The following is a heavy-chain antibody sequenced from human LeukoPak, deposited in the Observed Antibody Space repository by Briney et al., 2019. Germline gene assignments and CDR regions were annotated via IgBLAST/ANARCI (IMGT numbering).Heavy chain of an antibody. CDR3: ARASFGDGDLFDY. J-gene: IGHJ4*02. D-gene: IGHD3-16*01. CDR2: ISSSSSYI. V-gene: IGHV3-21*01. Sequence: GGSLRLSCAASGFTFSAYWMHWVRQAPGKGLEWVSSISSSSSYIYYADSVKGRFTISRDNAKNSLYLQMNSLRAEDTAVYYCARASFGDGDLFDYWGPGTLVTVSS. CDR1: GFTFSAYW.